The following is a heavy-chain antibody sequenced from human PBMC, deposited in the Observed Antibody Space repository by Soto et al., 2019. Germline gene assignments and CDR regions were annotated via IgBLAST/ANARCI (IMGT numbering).Heavy chain of an antibody. J-gene: IGHJ6*03. V-gene: IGHV4-59*01. CDR3: ARAGHGEYYYYYYMDV. D-gene: IGHD4-17*01. Sequence: SETLSLTCTVSGGSISSYYWSWIRQPPGKGLEWIGYIYYSGSTNYNPSLKSRVTISVDTSKNQFSLKLSSVTAADTAVYYCARAGHGEYYYYYYMDVWGKGTTVTVSS. CDR1: GGSISSYY. CDR2: IYYSGST.